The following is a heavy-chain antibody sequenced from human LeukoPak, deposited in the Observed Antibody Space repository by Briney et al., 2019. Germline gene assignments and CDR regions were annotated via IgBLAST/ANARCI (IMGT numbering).Heavy chain of an antibody. V-gene: IGHV3-33*01. CDR2: IWYDGSNK. J-gene: IGHJ4*02. Sequence: GGSLRLSCAASGFTFSSYGMHWVRQAPGKGLEWVAVIWYDGSNKYYADSVKGRFTISRDNSKNTLYLQMNSLRAEDTAVYYCARDNEWFGELSLHYWGQGTLVTVSS. CDR3: ARDNEWFGELSLHY. D-gene: IGHD3-10*01. CDR1: GFTFSSYG.